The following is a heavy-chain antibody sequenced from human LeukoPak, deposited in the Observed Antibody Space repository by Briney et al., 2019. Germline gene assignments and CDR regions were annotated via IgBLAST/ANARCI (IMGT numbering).Heavy chain of an antibody. J-gene: IGHJ4*02. D-gene: IGHD4-17*01. V-gene: IGHV3-11*01. CDR3: ATVADFGDYYFDY. CDR2: ISSSGDTI. Sequence: PGGSLRLSCAASGFTFSDYYMSWIRQAPGKGLEWVSYISSSGDTIYYADSVKGRFTISRDNAKNSLYLQMNSLRAEDTAVYYCATVADFGDYYFDYWGQGTLVTVSS. CDR1: GFTFSDYY.